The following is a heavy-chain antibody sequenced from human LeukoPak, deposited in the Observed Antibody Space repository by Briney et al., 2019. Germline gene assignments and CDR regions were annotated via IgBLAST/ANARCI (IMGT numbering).Heavy chain of an antibody. J-gene: IGHJ4*02. D-gene: IGHD3-3*01. CDR2: ISSSSSYT. Sequence: GGSLRLSCAASGFTFSDYYMSWIRQAPGKGLEWVSYISSSSSYTNYADSVKGRFTISRDNAKNSLYLQMNSLRAEDTAVYYCAKEGATYYDFWSGYSYFDYWGQGTLVTVSS. CDR1: GFTFSDYY. CDR3: AKEGATYYDFWSGYSYFDY. V-gene: IGHV3-11*05.